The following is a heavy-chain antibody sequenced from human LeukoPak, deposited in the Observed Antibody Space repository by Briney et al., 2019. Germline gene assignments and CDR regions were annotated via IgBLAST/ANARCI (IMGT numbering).Heavy chain of an antibody. Sequence: GGSLRLSCAASGFTFSSYWMHWVRQAPGKGLVWVSRINSDGSSTSYADSVKGRFTISRDNAKNTLYLQMNSLRAEDTAVYYCARGFRGYDPFDYWGQGTLVTVSS. J-gene: IGHJ4*02. CDR1: GFTFSSYW. D-gene: IGHD5-12*01. CDR2: INSDGSST. CDR3: ARGFRGYDPFDY. V-gene: IGHV3-74*01.